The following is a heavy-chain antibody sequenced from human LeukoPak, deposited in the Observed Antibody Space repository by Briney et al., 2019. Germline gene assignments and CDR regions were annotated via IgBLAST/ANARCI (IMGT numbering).Heavy chain of an antibody. J-gene: IGHJ5*02. CDR1: GGSISSYY. V-gene: IGHV4-4*07. D-gene: IGHD2-2*02. Sequence: PSETLSLTCIVSGGSISSYYWSWIRQPAGKGLEWIGRIYTSGSTNYNPSLKSRVTMSVDTSKKQFYLKLSSVTAADTAVYYCAREYCSSTSCYIFPNWFDPWGQGTLVTVSS. CDR3: AREYCSSTSCYIFPNWFDP. CDR2: IYTSGST.